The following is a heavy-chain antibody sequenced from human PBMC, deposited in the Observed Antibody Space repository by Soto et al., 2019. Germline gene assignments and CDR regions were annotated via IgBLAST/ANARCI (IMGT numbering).Heavy chain of an antibody. CDR1: GGSISSGGYY. V-gene: IGHV4-31*03. Sequence: QVQLQESGPGLVKPSQTLSLTCTVSGGSISSGGYYWSWIHQHPGKGLEWIGYIYYSGSTYYNPSLKSRVTISLDTSKNQFSLKLSSVTAADTAVYYCAREGYCSGGSCLIDYWGQGTLVTVSS. J-gene: IGHJ4*02. D-gene: IGHD2-15*01. CDR2: IYYSGST. CDR3: AREGYCSGGSCLIDY.